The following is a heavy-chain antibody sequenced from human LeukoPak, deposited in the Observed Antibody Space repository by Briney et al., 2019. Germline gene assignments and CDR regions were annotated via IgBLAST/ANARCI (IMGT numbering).Heavy chain of an antibody. J-gene: IGHJ4*02. CDR1: GGSISSSSYY. Sequence: SETLSLTCTVSGGSISSSSYYWGWIRQPPGKGLEWIGSIYYSGSTYYNPSLKSRVTITVDTSKNQFSLKLSSVTAADTAVYYCARTPGYSSGWYLGARYYFDYWGQGTLVTVSS. CDR3: ARTPGYSSGWYLGARYYFDY. D-gene: IGHD6-19*01. V-gene: IGHV4-39*01. CDR2: IYYSGST.